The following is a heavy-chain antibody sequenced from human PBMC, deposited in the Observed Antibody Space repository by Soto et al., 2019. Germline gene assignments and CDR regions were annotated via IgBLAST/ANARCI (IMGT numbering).Heavy chain of an antibody. V-gene: IGHV3-53*05. D-gene: IGHD1-7*01. J-gene: IGHJ4*02. CDR1: GFTVSSNY. CDR2: IYSGGST. Sequence: GGSLRLSCAASGFTVSSNYMSWVRQATGKGLEWVSVIYSGGSTEYADSVKGRFTISRDNSKNTLYLQMNSLRAEHPPVYYSARNLELSDYSGQGTLVTVSS. CDR3: ARNLELSDY.